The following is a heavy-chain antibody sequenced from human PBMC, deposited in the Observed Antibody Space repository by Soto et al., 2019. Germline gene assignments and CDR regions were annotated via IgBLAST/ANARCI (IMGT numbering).Heavy chain of an antibody. CDR3: AKDSLGGPYAFDI. J-gene: IGHJ3*02. Sequence: GGSLRLSCAASGFTFSSSALHWVRQAPGKGLEWVSAISGSGGSTYYADSVKGRFTISRDNSKNTLYLQMNSLRAEDTAVYYCAKDSLGGPYAFDIWGQGTTVTVSS. V-gene: IGHV3-23*01. CDR2: ISGSGGST. D-gene: IGHD2-15*01. CDR1: GFTFSSSA.